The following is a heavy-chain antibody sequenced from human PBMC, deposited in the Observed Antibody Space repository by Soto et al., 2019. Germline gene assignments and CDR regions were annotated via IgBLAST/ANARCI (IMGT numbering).Heavy chain of an antibody. D-gene: IGHD6-19*01. V-gene: IGHV3-23*01. CDR3: AARFDSGGWYYGAFDI. CDR1: GFTFSSYA. CDR2: MSGDGGRA. J-gene: IGHJ3*02. Sequence: GGSLRLSCAASGFTFSSYAMNWVRQAPGKGLEWVSGMSGDGGRAYYADSVKGRFTISRDNFKNTLFLQMNSLRAEDTAVYYCAARFDSGGWYYGAFDIWGQGTMVTVS.